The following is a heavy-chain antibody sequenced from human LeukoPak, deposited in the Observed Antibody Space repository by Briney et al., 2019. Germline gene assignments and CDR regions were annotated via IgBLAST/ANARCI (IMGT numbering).Heavy chain of an antibody. Sequence: GGSLRLSCVASGFNFSTYWMSWVRQAPGKGLEWVANIKEDGSEKYYVDSVKGRFTISRDNAKNSLYLQMNSLRAEDTAVYYCARDLPGAQAFDYWGQGTLVTVSS. CDR3: ARDLPGAQAFDY. CDR2: IKEDGSEK. D-gene: IGHD1-26*01. V-gene: IGHV3-7*01. J-gene: IGHJ4*02. CDR1: GFNFSTYW.